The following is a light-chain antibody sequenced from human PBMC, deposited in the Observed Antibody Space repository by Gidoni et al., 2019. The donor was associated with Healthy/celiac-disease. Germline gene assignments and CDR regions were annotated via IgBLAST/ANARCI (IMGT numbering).Light chain of an antibody. CDR1: SSNIGAGYD. Sequence: QSVLTQPPSVSGAPGLRVTLSCTGSSSNIGAGYDVHWYQQLPGTAPKLLNCGNSHPPSWVPDRFSGSKSGTSASLAITGLPAEDEADYFCQSYDRSLSGSVFGGGTQLTVL. CDR2: GNS. J-gene: IGLJ2*01. V-gene: IGLV1-40*01. CDR3: QSYDRSLSGSV.